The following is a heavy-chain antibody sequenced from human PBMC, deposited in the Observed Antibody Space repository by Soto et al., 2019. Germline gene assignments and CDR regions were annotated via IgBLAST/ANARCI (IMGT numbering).Heavy chain of an antibody. V-gene: IGHV4-59*01. D-gene: IGHD2-15*01. CDR1: GGSISSYY. CDR3: ARERVVVAANWFDP. CDR2: IYYSGST. Sequence: SETLSLTCTVSGGSISSYYWSWIRQPPGKGLEWIGYIYYSGSTNYNPSLKSRVTISVDTSKNQFSLKLSSVTAADTAVYYCARERVVVAANWFDPWGQGTLVTVSS. J-gene: IGHJ5*02.